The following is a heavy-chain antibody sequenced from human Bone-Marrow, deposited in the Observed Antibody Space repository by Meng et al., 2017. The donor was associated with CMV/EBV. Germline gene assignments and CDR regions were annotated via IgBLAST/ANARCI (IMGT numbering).Heavy chain of an antibody. Sequence: SETLSLTCTVSGGSISSSSYYWGWIRQPPGKGLEWIGEINHSGSTNYNPSLKSRVTISVDTSKNQFSLKLSSVTAADTAVYYCARAPRPPPGGGHRSVSVVRGVRWFDPWGQGTLVTVSS. CDR2: INHSGST. CDR3: ARAPRPPPGGGHRSVSVVRGVRWFDP. J-gene: IGHJ5*02. CDR1: GGSISSSSYY. D-gene: IGHD2-15*01. V-gene: IGHV4-39*07.